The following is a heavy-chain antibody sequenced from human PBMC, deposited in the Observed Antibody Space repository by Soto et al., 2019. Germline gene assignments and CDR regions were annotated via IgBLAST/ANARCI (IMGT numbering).Heavy chain of an antibody. CDR3: ARRVSYSRDVY. CDR1: GFSLSTSGLG. V-gene: IGHV2-5*02. Sequence: QITLKESGPTLVKPTQTLTLTCTFSGFSLSTSGLGVGWIRQPPGKALEWLAVIYWDDNKRYSASLENRLTIMKDTSKNQVVLIMTNMDPADTATYYCARRVSYSRDVYWGQGTLVTVSS. D-gene: IGHD2-21*01. CDR2: IYWDDNK. J-gene: IGHJ4*02.